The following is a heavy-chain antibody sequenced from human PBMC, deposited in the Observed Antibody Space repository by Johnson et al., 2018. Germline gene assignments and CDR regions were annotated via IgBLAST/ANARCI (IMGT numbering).Heavy chain of an antibody. CDR2: IIPIFGTA. CDR1: GGTFSSYA. V-gene: IGHV1-69*01. J-gene: IGHJ1*01. D-gene: IGHD3-22*01. CDR3: ASYWVGRTDEYYYDSSGYSAEYFQH. Sequence: QVQLVQSGAEVKKXGSSVKVXCKASGGTFSSYAISWVRQAPGQGLEWMGGIIPIFGTANYAQKFQGRVTITADESTSTAYMEPSSLRSEDTAVYYCASYWVGRTDEYYYDSSGYSAEYFQHWGQGTLVTVSS.